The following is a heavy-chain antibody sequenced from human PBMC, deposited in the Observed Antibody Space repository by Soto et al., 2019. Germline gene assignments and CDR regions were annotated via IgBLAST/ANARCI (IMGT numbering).Heavy chain of an antibody. CDR1: GFTFTGYY. J-gene: IGHJ4*02. CDR2: IKSNGDDT. Sequence: ASVKVSCKASGFTFTGYYIHWVRQVAGQGLEWMGWIKSNGDDTKYAQKFQDRVTMTRDTSMNTVYMEVTRLTSEDTAVYYCARAQRTYAGPPFDYWGQGTLVTVSS. V-gene: IGHV1-2*02. D-gene: IGHD2-2*01. CDR3: ARAQRTYAGPPFDY.